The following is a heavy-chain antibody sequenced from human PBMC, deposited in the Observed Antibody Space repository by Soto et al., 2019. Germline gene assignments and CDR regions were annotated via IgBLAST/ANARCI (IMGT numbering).Heavy chain of an antibody. CDR2: ISSSRSYI. Sequence: EVQLVESGGGLVKPGGSLRLSCAASGFTFSSYSMNWVRQAPGKGLEWVSSISSSRSYIYYSDSVKGRFTISRDNAKNSLYLQMNSLRAEDTAVYYCARESKIVLSPHAFDIWGQGTMVTVSS. CDR3: ARESKIVLSPHAFDI. V-gene: IGHV3-21*01. D-gene: IGHD2-8*01. J-gene: IGHJ3*02. CDR1: GFTFSSYS.